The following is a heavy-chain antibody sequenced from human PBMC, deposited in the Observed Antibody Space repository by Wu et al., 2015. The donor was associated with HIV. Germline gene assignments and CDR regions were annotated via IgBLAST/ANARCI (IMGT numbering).Heavy chain of an antibody. CDR1: GYIFTDYY. D-gene: IGHD3-22*01. CDR2: IIPHSGDT. J-gene: IGHJ6*02. V-gene: IGHV1-2*02. CDR3: ARMIKYYYDHERNYYYCGVDV. Sequence: QVQLMQSGAEVRKPGASVRVSCKTSGYIFTDYYIHWVRQAPGQGLQWMGWIIPHSGDTNSAQKFQGRVTLTRDTSISTAYMELSSLKFDDTAVYYCARMIKYYYDHERNYYYCGVDVWGQGTTVTVSS.